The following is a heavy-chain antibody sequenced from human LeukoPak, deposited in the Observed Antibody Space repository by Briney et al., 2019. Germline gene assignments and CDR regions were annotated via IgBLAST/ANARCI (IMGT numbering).Heavy chain of an antibody. CDR1: GFTFSSYT. CDR2: ITGTSSNM. Sequence: GRSLRLSCAASGFTFSSYTMNWARQAPGKGLEWVSSITGTSSNMYYAELVRGRFTISRDNAKNSLYLQMNSLRAEDTAVYYCARVSGSYYDSRDCWGQGTLVTVSS. CDR3: ARVSGSYYDSRDC. J-gene: IGHJ4*02. D-gene: IGHD3-22*01. V-gene: IGHV3-21*01.